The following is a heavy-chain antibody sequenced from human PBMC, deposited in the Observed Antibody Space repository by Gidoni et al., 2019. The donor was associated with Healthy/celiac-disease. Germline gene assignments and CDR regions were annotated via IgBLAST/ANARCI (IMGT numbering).Heavy chain of an antibody. CDR3: AKDFSLYSSGYYYDY. J-gene: IGHJ4*02. D-gene: IGHD3-22*01. Sequence: EVQLLESGGGLVQPGGSLRLSCAAPGFTFSSHAMSWVRQAPGKGLEWVSAISGSGGSTYYADSVKGRFTISRDNSKNTLYLQMNSLRAEDTAVYYCAKDFSLYSSGYYYDYWGQGTLVTVSS. CDR2: ISGSGGST. CDR1: GFTFSSHA. V-gene: IGHV3-23*01.